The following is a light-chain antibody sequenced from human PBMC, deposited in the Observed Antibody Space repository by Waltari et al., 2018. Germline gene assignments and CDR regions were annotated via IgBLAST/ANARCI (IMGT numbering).Light chain of an antibody. CDR1: QSVLYSHNNKNA. CDR3: KQFYDPPLYT. CDR2: WAS. Sequence: TVMTQSPDSLAVSLGERATINCKSSQSVLYSHNNKNAIAWYQQKPGQPPKLLIYWASTRESGVPDRISGSGSGTDFTLTINSLQAGDGAVYYCKQFYDPPLYTFGPGTKLEIK. V-gene: IGKV4-1*01. J-gene: IGKJ2*01.